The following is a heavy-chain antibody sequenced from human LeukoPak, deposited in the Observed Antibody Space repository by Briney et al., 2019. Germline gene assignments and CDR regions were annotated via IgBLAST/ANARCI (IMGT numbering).Heavy chain of an antibody. Sequence: GGSLRLSCAASGFTFSSYAMSWVHQAPGKGLEWVSAISGSGGSTYYADSVKGQFTISRDNSKNTLYLKMNSLRAEDTAVYYCAKDPFSYSSGLDLSDYWGQGTLVTVSS. J-gene: IGHJ4*02. CDR1: GFTFSSYA. CDR2: ISGSGGST. D-gene: IGHD3-22*01. CDR3: AKDPFSYSSGLDLSDY. V-gene: IGHV3-23*01.